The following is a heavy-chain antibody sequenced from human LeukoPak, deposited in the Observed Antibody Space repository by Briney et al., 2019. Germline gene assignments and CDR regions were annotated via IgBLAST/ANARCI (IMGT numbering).Heavy chain of an antibody. CDR3: ARGRSITIFCMDV. Sequence: PSETLSLTCAVYGGSFSGYYWSWIRQPPGKGLEWIGEINHSGSTNYNPSLKSRVTISVDTSKNQFSLKLSSVTAADTAVYYCARGRSITIFCMDVWGKGTTVTVSS. D-gene: IGHD3-9*01. CDR2: INHSGST. CDR1: GGSFSGYY. V-gene: IGHV4-34*01. J-gene: IGHJ6*04.